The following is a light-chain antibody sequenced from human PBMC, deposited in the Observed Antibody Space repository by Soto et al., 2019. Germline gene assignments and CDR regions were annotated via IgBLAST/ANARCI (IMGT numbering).Light chain of an antibody. V-gene: IGLV7-46*01. Sequence: QAVVTQEPSLTVSPGGTVTLTCGSSTGAVTSGHYPFWFQQKPGQPPRTLIYNTSNKHSWTPARFSGSLLGGKAALTLSGAQPEDEADYYCLIAYSGVVVFGGGTKLTVL. CDR3: LIAYSGVVV. CDR2: NTS. CDR1: TGAVTSGHY. J-gene: IGLJ2*01.